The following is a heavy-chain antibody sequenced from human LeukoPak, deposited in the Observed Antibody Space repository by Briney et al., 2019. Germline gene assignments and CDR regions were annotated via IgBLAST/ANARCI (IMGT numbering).Heavy chain of an antibody. CDR2: ITGGGDTT. V-gene: IGHV3-23*01. J-gene: IGHJ4*02. Sequence: GGSLRLSCAASGFTFSSYAMTWVRQAPGKGLEWVSAITGGGDTTYYADSVKGRFTISRDDSKNTAYLQMNSLKTEDTALYYCARVDYGDYLWYFDYWGQGTLVTVSS. CDR1: GFTFSSYA. CDR3: ARVDYGDYLWYFDY. D-gene: IGHD4-17*01.